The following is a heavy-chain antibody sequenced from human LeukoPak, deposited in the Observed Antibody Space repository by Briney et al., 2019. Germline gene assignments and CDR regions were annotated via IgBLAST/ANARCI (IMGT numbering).Heavy chain of an antibody. V-gene: IGHV4-39*01. CDR3: ARSRRGDLDY. J-gene: IGHJ4*02. Sequence: SETLSLTCTVSGGSISSSSYSWGWIRQPPGKGLEWIGSIYYSGSTYYNPSLKSRVTISVDTSKNQFSLKLSSVTAADTAVYYCARSRRGDLDYWGQGTLVTVSS. CDR2: IYYSGST. CDR1: GGSISSSSYS. D-gene: IGHD4-17*01.